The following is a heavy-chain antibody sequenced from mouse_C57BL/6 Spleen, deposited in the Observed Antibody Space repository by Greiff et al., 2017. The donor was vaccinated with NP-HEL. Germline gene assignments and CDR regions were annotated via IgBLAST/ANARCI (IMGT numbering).Heavy chain of an antibody. CDR2: ISYDGSN. CDR1: GYSITSGYY. CDR3: ASDYYGSSYLDY. Sequence: DVQLQESGPGLVKPSQSLSLTCSVTGYSITSGYYWNWIRQFPGNKLEWMGYISYDGSNNYNPSLKNRISITRDTSKNQFFLKLNSVTTEDTATYYCASDYYGSSYLDYWGQGTTLTVSS. V-gene: IGHV3-6*01. D-gene: IGHD1-1*01. J-gene: IGHJ2*01.